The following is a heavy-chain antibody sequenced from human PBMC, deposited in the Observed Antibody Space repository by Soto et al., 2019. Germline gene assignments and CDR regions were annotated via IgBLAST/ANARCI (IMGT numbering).Heavy chain of an antibody. CDR3: ASDERAYCSGDHCEQYFDY. V-gene: IGHV1-18*01. J-gene: IGHJ4*02. CDR2: ISGYNGNT. CDR1: GYTFTTYV. Sequence: QVQLVQSGAEVKKPGASVKVSCKTSGYTFTTYVVSWVRQAPGLGLECMGWISGYNGNTNSAPKFQGIVSMTTDTSTSTDYMELRSLRSDDTAVYYCASDERAYCSGDHCEQYFDYRGQGTLVIVSS. D-gene: IGHD2-15*01.